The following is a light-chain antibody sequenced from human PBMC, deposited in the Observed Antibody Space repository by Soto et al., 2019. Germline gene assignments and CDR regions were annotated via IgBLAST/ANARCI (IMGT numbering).Light chain of an antibody. CDR2: DVS. Sequence: DIQMTQSPSTLSASVGDRVTITCRASQNIERWLAWYQQKPGKAPKLLLYDVSSLESGVPSRFSGSGSATEFILTINGLQPEDFATYYCQQANSFPLTFGGGTKVDI. CDR1: QNIERW. CDR3: QQANSFPLT. J-gene: IGKJ4*01. V-gene: IGKV1-5*01.